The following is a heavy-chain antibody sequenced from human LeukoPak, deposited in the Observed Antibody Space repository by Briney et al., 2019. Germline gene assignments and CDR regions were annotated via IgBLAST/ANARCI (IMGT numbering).Heavy chain of an antibody. J-gene: IGHJ4*02. CDR1: GFTFSSYG. CDR2: IRYDGSKE. Sequence: TGGSLRLSCAASGFTFSSYGMHWVRQAPGKGLEWVAFIRYDGSKEYYADSVKGRFTFSRDNSKNTLYLQMNSLKTEDTAVYYCAKDSRYYYVDYWGQGTLVTVSS. D-gene: IGHD1-14*01. CDR3: AKDSRYYYVDY. V-gene: IGHV3-30*02.